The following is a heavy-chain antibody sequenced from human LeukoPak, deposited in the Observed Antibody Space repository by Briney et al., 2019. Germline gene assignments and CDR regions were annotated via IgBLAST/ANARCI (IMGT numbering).Heavy chain of an antibody. J-gene: IGHJ4*02. Sequence: GGSLRLSCAASGFTFSSYAMSWVRQAPGKGLEWVSAISGSGGSTYYADSVKGRFTISRDNSKSTLYLQMNSLRAEDTAVYYCAKVERYYYGSGRTRAFDYWGQGTLVTVSS. D-gene: IGHD3-10*01. V-gene: IGHV3-23*01. CDR2: ISGSGGST. CDR1: GFTFSSYA. CDR3: AKVERYYYGSGRTRAFDY.